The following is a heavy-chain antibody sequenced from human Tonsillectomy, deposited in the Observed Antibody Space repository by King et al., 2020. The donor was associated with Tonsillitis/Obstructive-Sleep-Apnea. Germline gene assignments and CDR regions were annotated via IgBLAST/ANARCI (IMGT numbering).Heavy chain of an antibody. CDR1: GFTFSDYY. Sequence: LQLVQSGGGLVKPGGSLRLSCAASGFTFSDYYMTWIRQAPGKGLEWVSYISSSSTYTNYADSVKGRFTISRDNAKNSLYLQMNSLRAEDTAVYYCARDGLTVFDRYYYYYYMDVWGKGTTVTVSS. D-gene: IGHD3-3*01. J-gene: IGHJ6*03. CDR2: ISSSSTYT. V-gene: IGHV3-11*05. CDR3: ARDGLTVFDRYYYYYYMDV.